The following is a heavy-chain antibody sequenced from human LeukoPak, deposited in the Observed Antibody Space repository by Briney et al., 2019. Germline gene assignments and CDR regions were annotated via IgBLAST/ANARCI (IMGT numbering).Heavy chain of an antibody. J-gene: IGHJ6*02. D-gene: IGHD3-10*01. V-gene: IGHV3-7*05. CDR3: ARITDYYGMDV. Sequence: GGSLRLSCAASGFTFSSYWMSWVRQAPGKGLEWVANIKQDGSEKYYVDSVKGRFTVSRDNAKNSVYPQMNSLRAEDTAVYYCARITDYYGMDVWGQGTTVTVSS. CDR1: GFTFSSYW. CDR2: IKQDGSEK.